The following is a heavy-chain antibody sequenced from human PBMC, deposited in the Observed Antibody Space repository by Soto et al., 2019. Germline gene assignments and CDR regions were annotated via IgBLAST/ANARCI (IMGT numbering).Heavy chain of an antibody. J-gene: IGHJ4*02. V-gene: IGHV3-23*01. CDR3: AKDPNGDYVGAFDS. D-gene: IGHD4-17*01. CDR2: IGGSGIIT. Sequence: GGSLRLSCRASGFSFSSFAMTWVRQAPGKGLEWVLSIGGSGIITYYTDSVKGRFTISRDNSGNTLFLHMNSLRADDTAVYYCAKDPNGDYVGAFDSWGQGTLVTVSS. CDR1: GFSFSSFA.